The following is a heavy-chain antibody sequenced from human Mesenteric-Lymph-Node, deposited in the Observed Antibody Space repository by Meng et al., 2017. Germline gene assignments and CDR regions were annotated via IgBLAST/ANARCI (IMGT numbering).Heavy chain of an antibody. Sequence: GESLKISCAASGFTFSSYAMSWVRQAPGKGLEWVSAISGSGGSTYYADSVKGRFTISRDNSKNTLYLQMNSLRAEDTAVYYCARRALGGNFDYWGQGTLVTVSS. J-gene: IGHJ4*02. CDR2: ISGSGGST. V-gene: IGHV3-23*01. D-gene: IGHD3-16*01. CDR1: GFTFSSYA. CDR3: ARRALGGNFDY.